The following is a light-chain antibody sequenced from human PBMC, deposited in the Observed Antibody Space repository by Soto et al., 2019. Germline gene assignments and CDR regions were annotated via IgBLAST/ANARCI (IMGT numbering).Light chain of an antibody. CDR3: QQRSNFIT. CDR2: DAS. V-gene: IGKV3-11*01. J-gene: IGKJ1*01. CDR1: QSVSSY. Sequence: IVITQSACTLSLSPGERATLSCRASQSVSSYLAWYQQKPGQAPRLLIYDASNRATGIPARFSGSGSGTDFTLTISSLEPEDFAVYYCQQRSNFITFGQGTKVDIK.